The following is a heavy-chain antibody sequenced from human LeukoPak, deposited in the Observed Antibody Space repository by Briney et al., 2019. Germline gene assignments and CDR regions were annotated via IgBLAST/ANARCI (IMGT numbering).Heavy chain of an antibody. V-gene: IGHV3-49*04. Sequence: GGSLRLSCTASGFTFGDYAMSWVRQAPGKGLEWVGFIRSKTYGGTPEYAASVKGRFTISRDDSKSIAYLQMNSLRAEDTAVYYCAKDQSPYCSGGSCAIRYWGQGTLVTVSS. CDR1: GFTFGDYA. J-gene: IGHJ4*02. D-gene: IGHD2-15*01. CDR2: IRSKTYGGTP. CDR3: AKDQSPYCSGGSCAIRY.